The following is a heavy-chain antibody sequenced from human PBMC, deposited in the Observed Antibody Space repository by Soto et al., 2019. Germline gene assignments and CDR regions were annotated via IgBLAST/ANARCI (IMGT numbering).Heavy chain of an antibody. CDR1: GYTFTSYA. CDR2: IVPMNGSP. J-gene: IGHJ4*02. V-gene: IGHV1-69*13. D-gene: IGHD3-10*01. CDR3: AREMDGSGYFDY. Sequence: SVKVSCKASGYTFTSYAITWVRQAPGQGLEWMGGIVPMNGSPKYAQEFLGRVTISADESATTAYMDLSGLKSEDTAVYYCAREMDGSGYFDYWGQGTLVTVSS.